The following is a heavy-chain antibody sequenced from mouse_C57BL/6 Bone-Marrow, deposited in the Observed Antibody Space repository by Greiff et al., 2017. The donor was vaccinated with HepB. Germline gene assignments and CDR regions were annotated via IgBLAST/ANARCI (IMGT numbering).Heavy chain of an antibody. CDR2: IWSDGST. D-gene: IGHD1-1*01. Sequence: VQVVESGPGLVAPSQSLSITCTVSGFSLTSYGVHWVRQPPGKGLEWLVVIWSDGSTTYNSALKSRLSISKDNSKSQVFLKMNSLQTDDTAMYYCARHGTTVVRNYAMDYWGQGTSVTVSA. J-gene: IGHJ4*01. CDR3: ARHGTTVVRNYAMDY. CDR1: GFSLTSYG. V-gene: IGHV2-6-1*01.